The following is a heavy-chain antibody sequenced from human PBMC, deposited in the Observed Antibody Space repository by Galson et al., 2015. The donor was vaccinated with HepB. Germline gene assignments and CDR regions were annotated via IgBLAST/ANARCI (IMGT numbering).Heavy chain of an antibody. D-gene: IGHD2-2*01. CDR1: GDSVSSNSAA. V-gene: IGHV6-1*01. CDR2: TYYRSKWYN. J-gene: IGHJ6*02. CDR3: AREALGDCASSSCYGYYYYGLDV. Sequence: AISGDSVSSNSAAWNWIRQSPSRGLEWLGRTYYRSKWYNDYAVSVESRITINPDTSKNQFSLQLNSVTPEDTAVYYCAREALGDCASSSCYGYYYYGLDVWGQGTTVTVSS.